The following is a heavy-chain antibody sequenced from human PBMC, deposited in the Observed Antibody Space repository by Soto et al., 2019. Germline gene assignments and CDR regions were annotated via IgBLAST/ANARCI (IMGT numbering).Heavy chain of an antibody. J-gene: IGHJ6*02. CDR3: ARVRENIVATFPYYYGMDV. Sequence: SVKVSCKASGGTFSSYAISWVRQAPGQGLEWMGGIIPIFGTANYAQRFQGRVTITADKSTSTAYMELSSLRSEDTAVYYCARVRENIVATFPYYYGMDVWGQGTTVTVSS. V-gene: IGHV1-69*06. CDR1: GGTFSSYA. CDR2: IIPIFGTA. D-gene: IGHD5-12*01.